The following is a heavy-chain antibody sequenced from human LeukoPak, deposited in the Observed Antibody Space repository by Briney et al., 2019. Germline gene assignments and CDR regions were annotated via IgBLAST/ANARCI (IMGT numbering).Heavy chain of an antibody. J-gene: IGHJ6*03. Sequence: SETLSLTCAVYGGSFSGYYWSWIRQPPGKGLEWIGEINHSGTTDYNPSLQSRVTISLDTSKNQFSLKVTSVTAADTAVYYCARVRLPPYYYYFYYMDVWGTGTTVTVSS. CDR1: GGSFSGYY. V-gene: IGHV4-34*01. CDR2: INHSGTT. D-gene: IGHD5-18*01. CDR3: ARVRLPPYYYYFYYMDV.